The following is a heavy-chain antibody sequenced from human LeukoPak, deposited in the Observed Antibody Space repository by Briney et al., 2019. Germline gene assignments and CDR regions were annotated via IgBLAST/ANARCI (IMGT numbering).Heavy chain of an antibody. D-gene: IGHD3-10*01. CDR2: IWHDGSNK. CDR3: ARDLWFGQGGFDY. V-gene: IGHV3-33*01. CDR1: GFTFSSYG. J-gene: IGHJ4*02. Sequence: PGGSLRLSCAASGFTFSSYGMHWVRQAPGKGLEWVAVIWHDGSNKYYADSVKGRFTISRDNSKNTLYLQMNSLRAEDTAVYYCARDLWFGQGGFDYWGQGTLVTVSS.